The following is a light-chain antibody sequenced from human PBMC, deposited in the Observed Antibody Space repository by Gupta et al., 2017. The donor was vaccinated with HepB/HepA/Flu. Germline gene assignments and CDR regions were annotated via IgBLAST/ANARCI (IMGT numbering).Light chain of an antibody. V-gene: IGKV3-11*01. CDR3: QQRSTWPIT. CDR2: DAS. J-gene: IGKJ5*01. CDR1: QSVSNY. Sequence: TVLTQSPATLSLSPGERATLSCRASQSVSNYLAWYQQKAGQAPRLLIYDASNRATGLPARFSGSGSGTYFTLTISILDPEDFAVYYCQQRSTWPITFGQGTQLEIK.